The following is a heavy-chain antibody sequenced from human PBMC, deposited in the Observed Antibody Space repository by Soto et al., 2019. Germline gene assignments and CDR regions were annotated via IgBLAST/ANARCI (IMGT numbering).Heavy chain of an antibody. V-gene: IGHV1-2*04. Sequence: QVQLVQSGAEVKKLGASVKVSCKASGYTFTAYYIHWERQAPGQGLEWVGWINPNSGDTNYAQRFQGWVTMTGDTSVSTAYMDLTRLRSDDTAVYYCARGGYTYGYGLDYWGQGTLVTVSS. J-gene: IGHJ4*02. CDR1: GYTFTAYY. D-gene: IGHD5-18*01. CDR3: ARGGYTYGYGLDY. CDR2: INPNSGDT.